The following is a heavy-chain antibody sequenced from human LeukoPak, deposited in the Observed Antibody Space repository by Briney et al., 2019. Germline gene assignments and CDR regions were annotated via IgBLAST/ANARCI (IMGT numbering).Heavy chain of an antibody. J-gene: IGHJ4*02. Sequence: PGGSLRLSCTASGYTFNSYAMSWVRQAPGKGLEWVSGISGSGTSTYYADSVKGRFTISRDNSKNTLYLQMNSLRAEDTALYSCAKEPASGSSFDYWGQGTLVTVSS. D-gene: IGHD3-10*01. CDR3: AKEPASGSSFDY. CDR1: GYTFNSYA. CDR2: ISGSGTST. V-gene: IGHV3-23*01.